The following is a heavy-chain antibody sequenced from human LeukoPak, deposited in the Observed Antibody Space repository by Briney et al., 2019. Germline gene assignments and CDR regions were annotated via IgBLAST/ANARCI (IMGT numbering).Heavy chain of an antibody. CDR2: TNPTSGGT. CDR1: GYTFTGYY. V-gene: IGHV1-2*02. Sequence: ASVKVSCKASGYTFTGYYMHWVRQAPGQGLEWMGWTNPTSGGTNYAQKFQGRVTMTRDTSISTAYMELSRLTSDDTAVYYCARGVLSGDYGRYFDYWGQGALVTVSS. CDR3: ARGVLSGDYGRYFDY. D-gene: IGHD4-17*01. J-gene: IGHJ4*02.